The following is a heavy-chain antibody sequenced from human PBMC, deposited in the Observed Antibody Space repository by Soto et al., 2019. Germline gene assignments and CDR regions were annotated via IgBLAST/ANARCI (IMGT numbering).Heavy chain of an antibody. CDR1: GFTFSTYN. CDR3: SRYYDSLTGYNY. CDR2: ISSSSSYI. V-gene: IGHV3-21*01. J-gene: IGHJ4*02. Sequence: EVQVVESGGGLVKPGGSLRLSCAVSGFTFSTYNMNWVRQAPGKGLQWVSSISSSSSYIYYADSVKGRFTISRDNAKNSLYLQMNSLRVEDTAVYYCSRYYDSLTGYNYWGLGTLVIVSS. D-gene: IGHD3-9*01.